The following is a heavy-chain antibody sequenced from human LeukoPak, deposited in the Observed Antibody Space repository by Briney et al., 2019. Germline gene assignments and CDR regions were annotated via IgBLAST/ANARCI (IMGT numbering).Heavy chain of an antibody. CDR3: ARDYYFVAAAGTHYYYYMDV. Sequence: SETLSLTCTVSGGSISSSSYYWVWIRQPPGKGLEWIGSIYYSGSTYYNPSLKSRVTISVDTSKNQFSLKLSSVTAADTAVYYCARDYYFVAAAGTHYYYYMDVWGKGTTVTVSS. V-gene: IGHV4-39*07. J-gene: IGHJ6*03. CDR1: GGSISSSSYY. CDR2: IYYSGST. D-gene: IGHD6-13*01.